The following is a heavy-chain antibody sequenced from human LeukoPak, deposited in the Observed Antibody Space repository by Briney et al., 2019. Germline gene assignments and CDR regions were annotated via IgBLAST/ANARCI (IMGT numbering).Heavy chain of an antibody. CDR3: ARRRGAAYFDY. D-gene: IGHD2-15*01. V-gene: IGHV4-34*01. CDR2: INHSGST. CDR1: GGSFSGYY. J-gene: IGHJ4*02. Sequence: SGTLSLTCAVYGGSFSGYYWSWIRQPPGKGLEWIGEINHSGSTNYNPSLKSRVTISVDTSKNQFSLKLSSVTAADTAVYYCARRRGAAYFDYWGQGTLVTVSS.